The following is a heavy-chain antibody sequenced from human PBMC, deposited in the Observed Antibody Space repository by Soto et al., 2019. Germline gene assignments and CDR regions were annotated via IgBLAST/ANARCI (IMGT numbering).Heavy chain of an antibody. CDR1: GGSVTTYY. Sequence: LCGGSVTTYYWSWIRQPPGKGLEWIGSLHYSGGINYNPSLESRVTMSVDTPKNQFSLKLNSVTAADTAVYYCASRLGRNYFGMDVWGQGATVTVSS. CDR2: LHYSGGI. D-gene: IGHD1-1*01. J-gene: IGHJ6*02. CDR3: ASRLGRNYFGMDV. V-gene: IGHV4-59*02.